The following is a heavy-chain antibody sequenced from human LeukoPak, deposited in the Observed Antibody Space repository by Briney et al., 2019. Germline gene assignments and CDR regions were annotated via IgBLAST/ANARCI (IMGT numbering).Heavy chain of an antibody. V-gene: IGHV4-4*07. J-gene: IGHJ4*02. CDR2: IYTSGST. D-gene: IGHD2-21*02. CDR1: GGSISSNY. Sequence: SETLSLTCTVSGGSISSNYWSWIRQPAGKGLEWIGRIYTSGSTNYNPSLKSRVTISVDTSKNQFSLKLSSVTAADMAVYYCARASYCGGDCSIPPDYWGQGTLVTVSS. CDR3: ARASYCGGDCSIPPDY.